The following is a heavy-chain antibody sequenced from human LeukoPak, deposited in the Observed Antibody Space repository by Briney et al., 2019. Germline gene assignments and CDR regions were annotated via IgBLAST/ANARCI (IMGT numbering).Heavy chain of an antibody. CDR3: AGSIAAAGSFDP. D-gene: IGHD6-13*01. Sequence: SETLSLTCAVYGGPFSGYYWGWIRQPPGKGLEWIGEINHSGSTNYNPSLKSRVTISVDTSKNQFSLKLSSVTAADTAVYYCAGSIAAAGSFDPWGQGALVTVSS. J-gene: IGHJ5*02. V-gene: IGHV4-34*01. CDR1: GGPFSGYY. CDR2: INHSGST.